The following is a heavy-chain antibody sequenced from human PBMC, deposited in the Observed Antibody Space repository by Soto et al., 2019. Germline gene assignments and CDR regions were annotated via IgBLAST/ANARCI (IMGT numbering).Heavy chain of an antibody. V-gene: IGHV1-3*01. Sequence: QVQLVQSGAEVKKPGASVKVSCKASGYTFTNYAMHWVRQAPGQRLEWMGWINAGNGNTKYSQKVQGRVTITRDTSASTAYMDPSSLRSEDTTVYSCARGGCLYWYLDPWGRGTLVTVSS. CDR1: GYTFTNYA. CDR3: ARGGCLYWYLDP. D-gene: IGHD1-26*01. CDR2: INAGNGNT. J-gene: IGHJ2*01.